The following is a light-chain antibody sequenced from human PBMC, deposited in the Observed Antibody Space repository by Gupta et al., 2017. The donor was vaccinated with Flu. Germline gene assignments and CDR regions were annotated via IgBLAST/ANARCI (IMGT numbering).Light chain of an antibody. V-gene: IGKV3-11*01. CDR1: QSITRF. Sequence: EVVLTQSPATLSLSPGESATLSCRASQSITRFLAWYQQKPGQAPRLLVYDASNRAAGIPGRFSGSGSGTDFTLTISSLEPEDFAVYYCQQRSNWLLTFGGGTKIEIK. J-gene: IGKJ4*01. CDR3: QQRSNWLLT. CDR2: DAS.